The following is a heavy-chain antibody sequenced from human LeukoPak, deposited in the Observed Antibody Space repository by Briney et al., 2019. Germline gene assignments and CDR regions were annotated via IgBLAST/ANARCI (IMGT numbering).Heavy chain of an antibody. CDR3: APDRDGGYDSLYYYYYMDV. D-gene: IGHD5-12*01. CDR2: INQDGSEK. J-gene: IGHJ6*03. CDR1: GFTFIRHW. V-gene: IGHV3-7*01. Sequence: PGGSLRLSCAASGFTFIRHWMSWVRQAPGKGLEWVANINQDGSEKAYVDSVKGRFTVSRDNAKNALYLVINSLRAEDTAVYFCAPDRDGGYDSLYYYYYMDVWGKGTPVTVSS.